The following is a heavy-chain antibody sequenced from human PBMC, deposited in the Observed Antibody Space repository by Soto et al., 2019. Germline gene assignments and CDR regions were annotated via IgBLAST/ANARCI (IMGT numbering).Heavy chain of an antibody. CDR2: VHISGHS. CDR1: GGSVRAPDW. Sequence: LSLTCTLSGGSVRAPDWWNWVRQSPDKGLEWIAEVHISGHSNYNPSLRSRVSVSIDSSKNQFYLNLNSVTAADTAIYYCARVRQGCSANNCYFDPWGQGTQVTVSS. D-gene: IGHD1-1*01. J-gene: IGHJ5*01. V-gene: IGHV4-4*02. CDR3: ARVRQGCSANNCYFDP.